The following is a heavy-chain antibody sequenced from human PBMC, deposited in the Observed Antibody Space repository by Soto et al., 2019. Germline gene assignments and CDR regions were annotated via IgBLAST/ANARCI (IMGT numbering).Heavy chain of an antibody. CDR1: GFSLSTSGVG. J-gene: IGHJ5*02. V-gene: IGHV2-5*02. CDR2: IYWDDDK. Sequence: SGPTLVNPTQTLTLTCTFSGFSLSTSGVGVGWIRQPPGKALEWLALIYWDDDKRYSPSLKSRLTITKDTSKNQVVLTMTNMDPVDTATYYCAHSITMVRGVKYNWFDPWGQGTLVTVSS. D-gene: IGHD3-10*01. CDR3: AHSITMVRGVKYNWFDP.